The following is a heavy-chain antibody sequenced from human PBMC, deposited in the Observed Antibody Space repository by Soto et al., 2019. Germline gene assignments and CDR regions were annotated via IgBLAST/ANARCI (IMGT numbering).Heavy chain of an antibody. V-gene: IGHV1-69*01. CDR1: GGTFRRDA. J-gene: IGHJ4*02. D-gene: IGHD1-1*01. CDR3: ARDYTT. Sequence: QWQLVQSGAEVKKPGSSVKVSCKAAGGTFRRDAFSWVRQAPGQGLEWMGGILPMFSTGNYAQRFQDRVTITADESTSTVYMELSSLRTEDTAMYYCARDYTTWGQGTLVTVSS. CDR2: ILPMFSTG.